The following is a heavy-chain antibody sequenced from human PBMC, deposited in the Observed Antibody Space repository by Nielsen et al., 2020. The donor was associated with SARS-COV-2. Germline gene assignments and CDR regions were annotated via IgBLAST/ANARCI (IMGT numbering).Heavy chain of an antibody. CDR2: IWYDGSNK. V-gene: IGHV3-33*08. Sequence: GESLKISCGASGFTFSSYGMHWVRQAPGKGLEWVAVIWYDGSNKYYADSVKGRFTISRDNSKNTLYLQMNSLRAEDTAVYYCARDGNGWYPNNWFDPWGQGTLVTVSS. CDR1: GFTFSSYG. J-gene: IGHJ5*02. D-gene: IGHD6-19*01. CDR3: ARDGNGWYPNNWFDP.